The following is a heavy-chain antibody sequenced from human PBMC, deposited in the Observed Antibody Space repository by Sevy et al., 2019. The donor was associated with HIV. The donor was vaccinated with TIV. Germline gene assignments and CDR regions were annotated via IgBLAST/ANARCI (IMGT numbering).Heavy chain of an antibody. V-gene: IGHV3-30*02. CDR3: ARPRKTTEEWLEELDYYYGLDV. D-gene: IGHD2-8*01. CDR2: VRNDGSNK. CDR1: GFSLTTSD. J-gene: IGHJ6*02. Sequence: GGSLRLSCAASGFSLTTSDMHWVRQAPGKGLEWVAYVRNDGSNKYYADSVRDRFTISRDSPKNTLYLQMNSLSDEDTAIYYCARPRKTTEEWLEELDYYYGLDVWGQGTTVTVSS.